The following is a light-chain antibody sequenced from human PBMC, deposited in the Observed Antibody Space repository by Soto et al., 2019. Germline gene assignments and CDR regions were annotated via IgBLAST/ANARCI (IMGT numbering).Light chain of an antibody. Sequence: DIQMTQSPSYVSASEGDRVTITCRASQDIITWLAWFQQQPGKAPRLLIYSASTLQRGVPSRFSGSGSGTEFTLTISRLQPEDVATYFCQQSDSFPFTFGPGTKVDV. CDR2: SAS. V-gene: IGKV1-12*01. CDR3: QQSDSFPFT. CDR1: QDIITW. J-gene: IGKJ3*01.